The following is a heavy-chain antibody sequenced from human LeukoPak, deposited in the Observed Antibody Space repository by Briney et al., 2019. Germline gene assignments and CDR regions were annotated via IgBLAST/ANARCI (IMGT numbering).Heavy chain of an antibody. CDR2: IYYSGNT. CDR1: GGSISTYY. J-gene: IGHJ4*02. D-gene: IGHD6-19*01. V-gene: IGHV4-59*03. CDR3: AKVFRGGGGGWPDY. Sequence: SETLSLTCTVSGGSISTYYWSWIRQPPGKGLEWIGYIYYSGNTNYNPSLKSRVTISVDTSKNQFSLKLRSVTAADTAVYFCAKVFRGGGGGWPDYWGQGTLVTVSS.